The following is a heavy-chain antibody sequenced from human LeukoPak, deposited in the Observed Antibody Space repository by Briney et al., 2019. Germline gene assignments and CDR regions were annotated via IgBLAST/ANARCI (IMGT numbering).Heavy chain of an antibody. CDR2: IYYSGST. J-gene: IGHJ4*02. V-gene: IGHV4-59*07. D-gene: IGHD4-23*01. CDR3: ASSTTVVELDY. CDR1: GASISSDY. Sequence: SDTLSLTCSVLGASISSDYWRWIRQPPGKGLEWIGYIYYSGSTNCNPSLKSRVTISVDRSKIQFSLKLSSVTAADTAVYYCASSTTVVELDYWGQGTLVTVSS.